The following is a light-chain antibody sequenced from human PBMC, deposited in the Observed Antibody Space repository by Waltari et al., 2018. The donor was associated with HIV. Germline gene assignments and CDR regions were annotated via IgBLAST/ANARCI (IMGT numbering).Light chain of an antibody. V-gene: IGKV3-20*01. J-gene: IGKJ4*01. CDR3: QQYDRSWVT. CDR2: GAS. CDR1: QTVDRNY. Sequence: EILLPQSPGTLSLAPGERATLSCRARQTVDRNYLSWYQKKPGQGPRLLVLGASRRATGIPDRFSGSGSGTDFTLTISRLEPEDFAVYYCQQYDRSWVTFGGGTKVEIK.